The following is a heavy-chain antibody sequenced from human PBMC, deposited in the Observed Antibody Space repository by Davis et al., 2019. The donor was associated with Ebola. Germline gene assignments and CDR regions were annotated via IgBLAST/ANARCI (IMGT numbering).Heavy chain of an antibody. J-gene: IGHJ4*02. CDR3: ARHLSYGGNPGKYYFDY. CDR2: IHYSGGT. CDR1: GGSIISYS. V-gene: IGHV4-59*08. D-gene: IGHD4-23*01. Sequence: MPSETLSLTCTVSGGSIISYSWSWIRQPPGKGLEWIGYIHYSGGTNYNPSLRSRVTLSVATSKNQFSLKVSSVTAADTGVYYCARHLSYGGNPGKYYFDYWGQGTLVTVSS.